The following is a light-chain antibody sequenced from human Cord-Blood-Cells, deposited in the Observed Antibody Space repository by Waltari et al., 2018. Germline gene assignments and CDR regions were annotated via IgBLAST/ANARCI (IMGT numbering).Light chain of an antibody. J-gene: IGLJ3*02. Sequence: QSALTQPAYVSGSPGQSITISCTGTSSDVGSYNLVPWYQQHPGKAPKLMIYEGSKRPSGVSNRFSGSKSGNTASLTISGLQAEDEADYYCCSYAGSWVFGGGTKLTVL. CDR2: EGS. CDR1: SSDVGSYNL. CDR3: CSYAGSWV. V-gene: IGLV2-23*01.